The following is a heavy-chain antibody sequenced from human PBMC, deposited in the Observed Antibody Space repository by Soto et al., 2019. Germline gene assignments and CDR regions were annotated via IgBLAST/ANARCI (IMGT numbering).Heavy chain of an antibody. CDR1: GFTFSSYG. CDR2: IAYDGSNK. V-gene: IGHV3-30*18. J-gene: IGHJ4*02. Sequence: QVQLVESGGAVVQPGKSLRLSCAASGFTFSSYGMYWVRQAPGKGLAWVAAIAYDGSNKNHADSVKGRFTISRDNSKNTLYRQMNSLRVEETAVYYCAKDIVRYTYGACDYWGQGALVTVSS. D-gene: IGHD5-18*01. CDR3: AKDIVRYTYGACDY.